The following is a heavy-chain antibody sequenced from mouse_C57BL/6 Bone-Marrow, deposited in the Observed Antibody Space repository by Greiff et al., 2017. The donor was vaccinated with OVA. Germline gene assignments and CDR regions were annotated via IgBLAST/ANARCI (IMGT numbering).Heavy chain of an antibody. CDR3: ARSSGMMVRYFDV. D-gene: IGHD2-3*01. V-gene: IGHV7-3*01. J-gene: IGHJ1*03. Sequence: EVMLVESGGGLVQPGGSLSLSCAASGFTFTDYYMSWVRQPPGKALEWLGFIRNKANGYTTEYSASVKGRFTISRDNSQSILYLQMNALRAEDSATYYCARSSGMMVRYFDVWGTGTTVTVSS. CDR1: GFTFTDYY. CDR2: IRNKANGYTT.